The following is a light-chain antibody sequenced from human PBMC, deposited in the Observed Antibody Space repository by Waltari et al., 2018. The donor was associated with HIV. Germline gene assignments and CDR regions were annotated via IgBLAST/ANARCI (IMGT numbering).Light chain of an antibody. CDR1: SSNIGSNT. V-gene: IGLV1-44*01. CDR2: GNE. CDR3: AACDDSLKGYV. J-gene: IGLJ1*01. Sequence: QSVLTPPPSAPGTPGQRVTISCSGGSSNIGSNTLNWYQQLPGTAPKLLIYGNEQRPSGVPDRFSGSKSGTSASLAISGLQAEDEADYYCAACDDSLKGYVFGTGTTVTVL.